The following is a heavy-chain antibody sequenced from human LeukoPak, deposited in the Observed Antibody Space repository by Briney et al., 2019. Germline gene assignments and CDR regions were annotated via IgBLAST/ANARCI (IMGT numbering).Heavy chain of an antibody. CDR2: IYTSGST. V-gene: IGHV4-4*07. J-gene: IGHJ4*02. CDR3: ARDSTIGYCSGGSCYSTSYFDY. Sequence: SETLSLTCTVSGGSISSYYWSWIRQPAGKGLEWIGRIYTSGSTNYNPSLKSRVTMSVDTSKNQFSLELSSVTAADTAVYYCARDSTIGYCSGGSCYSTSYFDYWGQGTLVTVSS. D-gene: IGHD2-15*01. CDR1: GGSISSYY.